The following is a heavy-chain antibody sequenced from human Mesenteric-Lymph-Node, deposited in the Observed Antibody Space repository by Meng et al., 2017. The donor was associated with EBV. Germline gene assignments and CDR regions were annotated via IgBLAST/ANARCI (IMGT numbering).Heavy chain of an antibody. CDR2: ISSRSSYI. CDR1: GFTFSDYT. CDR3: AKDEAVGF. J-gene: IGHJ4*02. Sequence: EVQGVGSGGGLVKLGGSLGLSCAASGFTFSDYTMNWVRQAPGKGLEWVSSISSRSSYIYYADSVKGRFTISRDNGENALYLQMNSLRDEDTAVYYCAKDEAVGFWGQGTLVTVSS. V-gene: IGHV3-21*01.